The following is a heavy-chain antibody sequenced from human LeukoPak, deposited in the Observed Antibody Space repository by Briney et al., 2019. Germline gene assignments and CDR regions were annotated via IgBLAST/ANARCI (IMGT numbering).Heavy chain of an antibody. CDR3: ARVSTIVGATNY. D-gene: IGHD1-26*01. CDR2: IIPILGIA. V-gene: IGHV1-69*04. J-gene: IGHJ4*02. CDR1: GGTFSSYA. Sequence: SVKVSCKASGGTFSSYAISWVRQAPGQGLEWMGRIIPILGIANYAQKFQGRVTITADKSTSTAYMELSSLRSEDTAVYYCARVSTIVGATNYWGQGTLVTVSS.